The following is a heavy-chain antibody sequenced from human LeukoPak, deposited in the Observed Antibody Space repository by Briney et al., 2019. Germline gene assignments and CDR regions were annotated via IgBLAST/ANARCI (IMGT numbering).Heavy chain of an antibody. Sequence: GESLKISCKGSGYSFTSYWIGWVRQMPGKGLEWMGIIYPGDSDTRYSLSFQGQVTISADKSISTAYLQWSSLKASDTAMYYCARLMGSGSYYNIYYGMDVWGQGTTVTVSS. CDR2: IYPGDSDT. CDR3: ARLMGSGSYYNIYYGMDV. D-gene: IGHD3-10*01. CDR1: GYSFTSYW. V-gene: IGHV5-51*01. J-gene: IGHJ6*02.